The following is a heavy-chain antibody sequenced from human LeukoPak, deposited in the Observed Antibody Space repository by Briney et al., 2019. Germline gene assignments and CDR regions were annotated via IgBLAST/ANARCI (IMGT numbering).Heavy chain of an antibody. CDR3: ARGSRKWFRDY. D-gene: IGHD3-10*01. Sequence: PSEALSLTCAVYGGSFSGYYWSWIRQPPGKGLEWIGEINHSGSTNYNPSLKSRVTISVDTSKNQFSLKLSSVTAADTAVYYCARGSRKWFRDYWGQGTLVTVSS. CDR1: GGSFSGYY. CDR2: INHSGST. J-gene: IGHJ4*02. V-gene: IGHV4-34*01.